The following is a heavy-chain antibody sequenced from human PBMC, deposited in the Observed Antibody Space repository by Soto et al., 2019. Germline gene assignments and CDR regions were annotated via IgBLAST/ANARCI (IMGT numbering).Heavy chain of an antibody. CDR3: ARGVGIAAAGTGYYYYGRDV. D-gene: IGHD6-13*01. CDR1: GYTFTGYY. J-gene: IGHJ6*02. Sequence: ASVKVSCKASGYTFTGYYMHWVRQAPGQGLEWMGWINPNSGGTNYAQKFQGWVTMTRDTSISTAYMELSRLRSDDTAVYYCARGVGIAAAGTGYYYYGRDVWGQGTTVTVSS. V-gene: IGHV1-2*04. CDR2: INPNSGGT.